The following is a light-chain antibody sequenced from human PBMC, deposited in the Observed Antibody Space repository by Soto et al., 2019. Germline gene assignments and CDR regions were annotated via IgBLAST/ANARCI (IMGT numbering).Light chain of an antibody. CDR2: DAS. CDR1: QSVSSY. J-gene: IGKJ5*01. V-gene: IGKV3-11*01. Sequence: EIVLTQSPGTLSLSPGERATLSCRASQSVSSYLAWYQQKPGQAPRLLIYDASNRATGIPARFSGSGSGTDFTLTISSLEPEDFAVYYCQKRSNWPLITFGQGTRLEIK. CDR3: QKRSNWPLIT.